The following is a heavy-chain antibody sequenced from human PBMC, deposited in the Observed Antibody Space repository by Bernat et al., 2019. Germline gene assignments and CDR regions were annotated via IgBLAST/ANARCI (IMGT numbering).Heavy chain of an antibody. CDR2: ITYDGSNK. CDR3: IRENDAFDI. Sequence: VQVVESGGGVVQPGRSLRLSCAASGLSFRTCAMHWVRQAPGKGLEWVALITYDGSNKYYADSVKGRFTISRDNSKNTLYLQLNSLRAEDTAVYYCIRENDAFDIWGQGTMVTVSS. CDR1: GLSFRTCA. J-gene: IGHJ3*02. V-gene: IGHV3-30-3*01.